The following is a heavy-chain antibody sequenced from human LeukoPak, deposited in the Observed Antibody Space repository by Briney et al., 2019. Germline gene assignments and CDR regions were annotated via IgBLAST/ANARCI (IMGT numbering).Heavy chain of an antibody. Sequence: SETLSLTCTVSGGSIVSYYWSWIRQPPGKGLEWIGYIYYTGSTNYNPSLKSRVTISVDTSKNQFSLKLSSVTAADTAVYYCARRNPSCSSTSCYDEGLFDYWGQGTLVTVSS. CDR3: ARRNPSCSSTSCYDEGLFDY. J-gene: IGHJ4*02. V-gene: IGHV4-59*08. CDR1: GGSIVSYY. CDR2: IYYTGST. D-gene: IGHD2-2*01.